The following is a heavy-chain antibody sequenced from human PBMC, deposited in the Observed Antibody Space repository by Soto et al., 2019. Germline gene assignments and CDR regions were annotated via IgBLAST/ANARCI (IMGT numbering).Heavy chain of an antibody. CDR2: IYYSGST. CDR1: GGSISSGGYY. CDR3: AREEGITIFGVVTNYYYYGMDV. V-gene: IGHV4-31*03. J-gene: IGHJ6*02. Sequence: PSETLSLTCTVSGGSISSGGYYWSWIRQHPGKGLEWIGYIYYSGSTYYNPSLKSRVTISVDTSKNQFSLKLSSVTAADTAVYYCAREEGITIFGVVTNYYYYGMDVWGQGTTVTVSS. D-gene: IGHD3-3*01.